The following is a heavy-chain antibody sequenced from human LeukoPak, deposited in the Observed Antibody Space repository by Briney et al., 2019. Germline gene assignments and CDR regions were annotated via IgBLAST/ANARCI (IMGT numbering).Heavy chain of an antibody. CDR2: IYYSGST. J-gene: IGHJ4*02. Sequence: SSETLSLTCTVSGGSISSYYWSWIRQTPGKGLEWIGYIYYSGSTNYNPSLKSRVTISVDTSKNQFSLKLSSVTAADTAVYYCAREYRGVNDYFDYWGQGTLVTVSS. CDR3: AREYRGVNDYFDY. CDR1: GGSISSYY. V-gene: IGHV4-59*01. D-gene: IGHD3-10*01.